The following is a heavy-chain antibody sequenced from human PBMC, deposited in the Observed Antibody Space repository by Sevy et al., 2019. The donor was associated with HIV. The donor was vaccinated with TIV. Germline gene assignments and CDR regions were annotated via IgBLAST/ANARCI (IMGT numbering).Heavy chain of an antibody. CDR2: IKKAGSGK. J-gene: IGHJ3*02. V-gene: IGHV3-7*01. D-gene: IGHD6-6*01. CDR3: ATDLFSSSSADVFDI. Sequence: GGSLRLSCAASGFTFSTYWMNWVRQAPGKGLEWVANIKKAGSGKNYGDSVKGRFTISRDNARNSLFLELNSLKVEDTTVYYCATDLFSSSSADVFDIWGQGTMVTVSS. CDR1: GFTFSTYW.